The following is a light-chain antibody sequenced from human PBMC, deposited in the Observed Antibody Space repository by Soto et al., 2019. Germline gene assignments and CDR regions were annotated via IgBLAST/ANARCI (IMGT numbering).Light chain of an antibody. Sequence: QSALTQPASVSGSPGQSITISCTGTSSDVGGYNYVSWYQQHPGKAPKLMIYEVDKRPSGVPDRFSGSKSGNTASLTVSGLQAEDEADYYCTSYATGDTVPFGGGTKLTVL. V-gene: IGLV2-8*01. J-gene: IGLJ2*01. CDR3: TSYATGDTVP. CDR1: SSDVGGYNY. CDR2: EVD.